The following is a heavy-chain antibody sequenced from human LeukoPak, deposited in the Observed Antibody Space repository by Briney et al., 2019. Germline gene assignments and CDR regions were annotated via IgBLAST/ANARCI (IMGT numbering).Heavy chain of an antibody. CDR2: INPNSGGT. CDR1: GYTFTGYN. J-gene: IGHJ4*02. V-gene: IGHV1-2*02. CDR3: ARVRTYYYGSGTFDY. D-gene: IGHD3-10*01. Sequence: ASVKVSCKASGYTFTGYNMHWVRQAPGQGLEWMGWINPNSGGTNYEQKFQGRVTMTRDTSFSTAYMELSNLRSDDTAVYYCARVRTYYYGSGTFDYWGQGTLVTVSS.